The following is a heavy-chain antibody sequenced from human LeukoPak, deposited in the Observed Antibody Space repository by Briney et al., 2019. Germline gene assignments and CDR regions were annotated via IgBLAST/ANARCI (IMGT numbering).Heavy chain of an antibody. V-gene: IGHV4-59*01. D-gene: IGHD6-13*01. J-gene: IGHJ4*02. Sequence: SETLSLTCTVSGASISSYYWSWIRQPPGKGLEWIGYIYYSGSTHYNPSLKSRVTISVDTPKDQFSLRLSSMTAADTAVYYCASGPYPAAGTDHQFDYWGQGTLVTVSS. CDR1: GASISSYY. CDR3: ASGPYPAAGTDHQFDY. CDR2: IYYSGST.